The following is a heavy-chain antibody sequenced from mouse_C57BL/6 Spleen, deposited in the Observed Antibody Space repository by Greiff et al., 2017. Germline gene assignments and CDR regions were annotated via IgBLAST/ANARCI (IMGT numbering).Heavy chain of an antibody. J-gene: IGHJ2*01. CDR1: GYTFTSYW. CDR3: ARGGGRYYFDY. V-gene: IGHV1-59*01. CDR2: IDPSDSYT. D-gene: IGHD3-3*01. Sequence: QVQLQQPGAELVRPGTSVKLSCKASGYTFTSYWMHWVKQRPGQGLEWIGVIDPSDSYTNYNQKFKGKATLTVDKSSSTAYMELRSLTSEDTAVYYCARGGGRYYFDYWGQGTTLTVSS.